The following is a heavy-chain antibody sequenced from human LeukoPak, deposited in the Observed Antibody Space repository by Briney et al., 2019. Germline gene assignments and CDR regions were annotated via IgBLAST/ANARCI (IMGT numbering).Heavy chain of an antibody. CDR3: ARGRRQLVRSWGY. D-gene: IGHD6-13*01. J-gene: IGHJ4*02. Sequence: SETLSLTCAVYGGSFSGYYWSWIRQPPGKGLEWIGEINHSGSTNYNPSLKSRVTISVDTSKNQFSLKLTSVTAADTAVYYCARGRRQLVRSWGYWGQGTLVTVSS. V-gene: IGHV4-34*01. CDR1: GGSFSGYY. CDR2: INHSGST.